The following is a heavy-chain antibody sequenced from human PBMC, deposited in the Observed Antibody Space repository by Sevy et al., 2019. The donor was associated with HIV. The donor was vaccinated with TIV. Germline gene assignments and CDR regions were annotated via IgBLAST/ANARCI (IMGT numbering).Heavy chain of an antibody. D-gene: IGHD1-26*01. Sequence: GGSLRLSCAASGFTFSSYGMHWVRQAPGKGLEWVAVISYDGSNKYYADSVKGRFTISRDNSKNTLYLQMNSLRAEDTAGYYCARRSGSYKKGPDYWGQGTLVTVSS. J-gene: IGHJ4*02. CDR2: ISYDGSNK. V-gene: IGHV3-30*03. CDR1: GFTFSSYG. CDR3: ARRSGSYKKGPDY.